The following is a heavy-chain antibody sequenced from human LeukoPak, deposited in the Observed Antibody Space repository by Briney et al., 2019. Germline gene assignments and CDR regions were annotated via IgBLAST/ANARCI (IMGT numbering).Heavy chain of an antibody. CDR2: IWYDGSNK. CDR3: ARVYQLLGYYYGMDV. D-gene: IGHD2-2*01. CDR1: GFTFSSYG. J-gene: IGHJ6*02. Sequence: PGGSLRLSCAASGFTFSSYGMHWVRQAPGKGLEWVAVIWYDGSNKYYADSVKGRFTISRDNSKNTLYPQMNSLRADDTAVYYCARVYQLLGYYYGMDVWGQGTTVTVSS. V-gene: IGHV3-33*01.